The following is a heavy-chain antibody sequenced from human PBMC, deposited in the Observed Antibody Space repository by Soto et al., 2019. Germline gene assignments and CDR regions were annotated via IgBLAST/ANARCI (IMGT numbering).Heavy chain of an antibody. CDR2: INVGNGNT. V-gene: IGHV1-3*01. J-gene: IGHJ4*02. CDR1: GYRFSSYA. Sequence: ASVKVSCKASGYRFSSYAIQWVRQAPGQRLEWMGWINVGNGNTKYAQKFQDRVTIITDTSTNTAYMELSSLRSEDTAVYYCARSPDYDFWSGSSYYFDYWGQGTLVTVSS. D-gene: IGHD3-3*01. CDR3: ARSPDYDFWSGSSYYFDY.